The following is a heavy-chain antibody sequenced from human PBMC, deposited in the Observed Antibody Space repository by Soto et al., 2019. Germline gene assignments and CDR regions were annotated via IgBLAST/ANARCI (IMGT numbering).Heavy chain of an antibody. CDR2: IYYTGRT. J-gene: IGHJ4*02. CDR3: AREYSNSPEAFDS. D-gene: IGHD6-6*01. Sequence: SETLSLTCTVSGGSVNSDNYYWSWVRQPPGKGLEWIGCIYYTGRTSYKPSLKSRVTISLDTSRNQFSLKLSSVTAADTATFYCAREYSNSPEAFDSWGQGTLVTVSS. CDR1: GGSVNSDNYY. V-gene: IGHV4-61*01.